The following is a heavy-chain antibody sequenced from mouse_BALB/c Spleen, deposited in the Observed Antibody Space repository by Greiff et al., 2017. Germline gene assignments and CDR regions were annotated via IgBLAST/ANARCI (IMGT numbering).Heavy chain of an antibody. D-gene: IGHD2-14*01. J-gene: IGHJ3*01. CDR2: IWTGGGT. V-gene: IGHV2-9-2*01. CDR1: GFSLTSYD. CDR3: VREVPFAY. Sequence: VQGVESGPGLVAPSQSLSITCTVSGFSLTSYDISWIRQPPGKGLEWLGVIWTGGGTNYNSAFMSRLSISKDNSKSQVFLKMNSLQTDDTAIYYCVREVPFAYWGQGTLVTVSA.